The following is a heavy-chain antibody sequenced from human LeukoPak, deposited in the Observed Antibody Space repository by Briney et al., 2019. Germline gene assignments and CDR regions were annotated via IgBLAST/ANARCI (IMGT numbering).Heavy chain of an antibody. D-gene: IGHD1-26*01. CDR3: EREGDILGATIDS. Sequence: SETLSLTCVASDYSISIGYFWGWIRRPPGKGLEWIGRISHSGTTYYNPSFKSRVTISLDTSKNQFSLKLKSVTAADTAFYYCEREGDILGATIDSWGQGTLVTVSS. J-gene: IGHJ4*02. CDR2: ISHSGTT. V-gene: IGHV4-38-2*02. CDR1: DYSISIGYF.